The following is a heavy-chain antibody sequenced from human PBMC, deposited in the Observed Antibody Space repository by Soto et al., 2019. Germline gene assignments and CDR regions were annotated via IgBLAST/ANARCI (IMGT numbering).Heavy chain of an antibody. CDR3: AREVHYYDREGADY. CDR1: GYTFTSYG. V-gene: IGHV1-18*04. Sequence: ASVKVSCKASGYTFTSYGISWVRQAPGQGLEWMGWISAYNGNTNYAQKLQGRVTMTTDTSTSTAYMELRSLRSDDTAVYYCAREVHYYDREGADYWGQGTLVTVSS. CDR2: ISAYNGNT. J-gene: IGHJ4*02. D-gene: IGHD3-22*01.